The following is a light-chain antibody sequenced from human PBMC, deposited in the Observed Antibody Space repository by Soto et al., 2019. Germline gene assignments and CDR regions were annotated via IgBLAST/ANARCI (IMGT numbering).Light chain of an antibody. Sequence: DIQMTQSPSSLSASVGDRVTITCRASQSISSYLNCYQQKQGKAPKLLIYAASSLQSGVPSRFSGSGSGTDFTLTISSLQPEDFATYYCQQSYSTPRTYGQGTKVEIK. CDR2: AAS. CDR3: QQSYSTPRT. V-gene: IGKV1-39*01. J-gene: IGKJ1*01. CDR1: QSISSY.